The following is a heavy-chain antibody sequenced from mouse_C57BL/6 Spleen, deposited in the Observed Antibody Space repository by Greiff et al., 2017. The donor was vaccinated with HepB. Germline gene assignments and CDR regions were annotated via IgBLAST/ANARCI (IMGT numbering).Heavy chain of an antibody. V-gene: IGHV1-76*01. CDR2: IYPGSGNT. CDR3: ARGLGWGYAMDY. J-gene: IGHJ4*01. Sequence: QVQLKQSGAELVRPGASVKLSCKASGYTFTDYYINWVKQRPGQGLEWIARIYPGSGNTYYNEKFKGKATLTAEKSSSTAYMQLSSLTSEDSAVYFCARGLGWGYAMDYWGQGTSVTVSS. CDR1: GYTFTDYY. D-gene: IGHD3-3*01.